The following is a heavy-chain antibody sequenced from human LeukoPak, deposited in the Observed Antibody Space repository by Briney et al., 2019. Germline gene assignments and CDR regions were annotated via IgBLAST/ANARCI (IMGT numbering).Heavy chain of an antibody. J-gene: IGHJ4*02. D-gene: IGHD4-17*01. Sequence: PSETLSPTCAVYGGSFSGYYWSWIRQPPGKGLEWIGEINHSGSTNYNPSLKSRVTISVDTSKNQFSLKLSSVTAADTAVYYCARGYGDYELDYWGQGTLVTVSS. CDR1: GGSFSGYY. CDR2: INHSGST. V-gene: IGHV4-34*01. CDR3: ARGYGDYELDY.